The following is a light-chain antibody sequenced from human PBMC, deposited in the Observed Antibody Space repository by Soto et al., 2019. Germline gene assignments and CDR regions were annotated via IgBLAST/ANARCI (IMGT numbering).Light chain of an antibody. Sequence: EFVLTQSAATLSLSPGERATLSCRASQSVFGTYLAWYQQKPGQAPRLLIYGASRRATGVPDRFSGSGSGTDFTLTISRLEPEDFATYYCQQFAISTTFGQGTKVDIK. J-gene: IGKJ1*01. CDR1: QSVFGTY. CDR3: QQFAISTT. CDR2: GAS. V-gene: IGKV3-20*01.